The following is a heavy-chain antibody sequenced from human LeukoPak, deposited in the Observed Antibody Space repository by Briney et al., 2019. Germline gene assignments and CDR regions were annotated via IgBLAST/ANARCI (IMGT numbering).Heavy chain of an antibody. D-gene: IGHD6-13*01. CDR1: GFSFSSFG. J-gene: IGHJ1*01. CDR2: IWSDGSNQ. V-gene: IGHV3-33*01. Sequence: GGTLRLSCAASGFSFSSFGMHWVRQAPGTGLEWLAGIWSDGSNQYYADSVRSRFTISRDNPKDTLYLQMNSLRVEDTAVYYCARGEYSSSWHSEYFQHWGQGTLVTVSS. CDR3: ARGEYSSSWHSEYFQH.